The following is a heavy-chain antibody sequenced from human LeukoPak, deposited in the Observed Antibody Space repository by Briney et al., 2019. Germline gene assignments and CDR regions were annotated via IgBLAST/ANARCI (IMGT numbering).Heavy chain of an antibody. D-gene: IGHD6-13*01. Sequence: GGSLRLSCAASGFTFSSYGMHWVRQAPGKGLEWVAFIRYDGSNKYYADSVKGRFTISRDNSKNTLYLQMNSLRADDTAVYYCARDSRTGYSSSWFEFDYWGQGTLVTVSS. CDR2: IRYDGSNK. CDR3: ARDSRTGYSSSWFEFDY. J-gene: IGHJ4*02. CDR1: GFTFSSYG. V-gene: IGHV3-30*02.